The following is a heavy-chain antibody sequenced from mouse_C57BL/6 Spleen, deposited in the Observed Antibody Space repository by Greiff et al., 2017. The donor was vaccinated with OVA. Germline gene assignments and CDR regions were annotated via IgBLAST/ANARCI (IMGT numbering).Heavy chain of an antibody. J-gene: IGHJ2*01. CDR3: ARWDYDGFDY. CDR1: GYTFTDYN. D-gene: IGHD2-4*01. Sequence: EVQGVESGPELVKPGASVKIPCKASGYTFTDYNMDWVKQSHGKSLEWIGDINPNNGGTIYNQKFKGKATLTVDKSSSTAYMELRSLTSEDTAVYYCARWDYDGFDYWGQGTTLTVSS. CDR2: INPNNGGT. V-gene: IGHV1-18*01.